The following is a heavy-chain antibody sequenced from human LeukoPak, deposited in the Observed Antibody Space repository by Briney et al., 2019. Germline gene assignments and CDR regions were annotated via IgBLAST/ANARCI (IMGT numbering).Heavy chain of an antibody. D-gene: IGHD5-12*01. J-gene: IGHJ4*02. CDR2: VSSSSGST. CDR3: AKDLDIVATITGN. Sequence: GGSLRLSCAASGFTFSSYAMSWVRQSPGKGLEWVSGVSSSSGSTYYADSVKGRFTIYRDNSKNTLYLQMNSLRAEDTAVYYCAKDLDIVATITGNWGQGTLVTVSS. CDR1: GFTFSSYA. V-gene: IGHV3-23*01.